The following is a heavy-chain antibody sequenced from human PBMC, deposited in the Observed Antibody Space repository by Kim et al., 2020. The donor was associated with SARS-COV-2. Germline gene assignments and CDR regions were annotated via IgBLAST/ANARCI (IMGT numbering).Heavy chain of an antibody. CDR3: ARGPNPGIAVY. CDR1: GGSFSGYY. Sequence: SETLSLTCAVYGGSFSGYYWSWIRQPPGKGLEWIGEINHSGSTNYNPSLKSRVTISVDTSKNQFSLKLSSVTAADTAVYYCARGPNPGIAVYWGQGTLVTVSS. V-gene: IGHV4-34*01. CDR2: INHSGST. J-gene: IGHJ4*02. D-gene: IGHD6-19*01.